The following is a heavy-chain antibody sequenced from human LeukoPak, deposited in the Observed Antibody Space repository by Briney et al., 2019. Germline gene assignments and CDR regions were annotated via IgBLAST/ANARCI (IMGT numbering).Heavy chain of an antibody. J-gene: IGHJ5*02. CDR3: ATHGLEATKPYSYGFDP. CDR2: IYRGETT. CDR1: GGSINNYW. Sequence: PSGTLSLACSVSGGSINNYWWSWIRQPPGKGLEWIGYIYRGETTNYNPSLKSRVTLSVDTSKNQISLKLNSGTAADTAVYYCATHGLEATKPYSYGFDPWGQGTLVTVSS. D-gene: IGHD1-14*01. V-gene: IGHV4-4*09.